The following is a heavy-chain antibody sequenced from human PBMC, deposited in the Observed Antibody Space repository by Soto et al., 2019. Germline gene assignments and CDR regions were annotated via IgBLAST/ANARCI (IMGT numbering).Heavy chain of an antibody. J-gene: IGHJ5*02. V-gene: IGHV3-48*04. D-gene: IGHD6-19*01. CDR3: ARDGVGSGWYTYNWFDP. CDR1: GFTFSSYS. Sequence: GGSLRLSCAASGFTFSSYSMNWVRQAPGKGLEWVSYISSSSSTIYYADSVKGRFTISRDNAKNSLYLQMNSLRAEDTAVYYCARDGVGSGWYTYNWFDPWGQGTLVTVSS. CDR2: ISSSSSTI.